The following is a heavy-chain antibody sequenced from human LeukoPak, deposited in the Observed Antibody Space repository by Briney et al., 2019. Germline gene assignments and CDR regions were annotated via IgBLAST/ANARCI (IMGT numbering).Heavy chain of an antibody. CDR3: AKDGSTMIVVVDAFDI. Sequence: GGSLRLSCAASGFTFSSYGMHWVRQAPGKGLEWVAAISYDGSNKYYADSVNGRFTISRDNSKNTLYLQMNSLRAEDTAVYYCAKDGSTMIVVVDAFDIWGQGTMVTVSS. CDR2: ISYDGSNK. CDR1: GFTFSSYG. V-gene: IGHV3-30*18. J-gene: IGHJ3*02. D-gene: IGHD3-22*01.